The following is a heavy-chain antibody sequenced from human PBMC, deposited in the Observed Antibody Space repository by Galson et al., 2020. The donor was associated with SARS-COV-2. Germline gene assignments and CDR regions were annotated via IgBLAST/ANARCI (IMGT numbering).Heavy chain of an antibody. CDR1: GFTFSSYS. J-gene: IGHJ4*02. V-gene: IGHV3-21*01. CDR3: ARPAYSSGWYYFDY. D-gene: IGHD6-19*01. Sequence: GGSLRLSCAASGFTFSSYSMNWVRQAPGKGLAWVSSISSSSSYIYYADSVKGRFTISRDNAKNSLYLQMNSLRAEDTAVYYCARPAYSSGWYYFDYWGQGTLVTVSS. CDR2: ISSSSSYI.